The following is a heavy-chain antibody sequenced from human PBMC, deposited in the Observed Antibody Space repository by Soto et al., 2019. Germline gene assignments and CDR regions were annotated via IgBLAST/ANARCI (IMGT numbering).Heavy chain of an antibody. CDR2: IYWDDDK. CDR3: AHSTYYDFWSGYHDAFDI. Sequence: ASGPTLVNPTQTLTLTCTFSGFSLSTSGVGVGWIRQPPGKALEWLALIYWDDDKRYSPSLKSRHTITKDTSKNQVVLTTTNMDPVDTATYYCAHSTYYDFWSGYHDAFDIWGQGTMVTVSS. V-gene: IGHV2-5*02. J-gene: IGHJ3*02. D-gene: IGHD3-3*01. CDR1: GFSLSTSGVG.